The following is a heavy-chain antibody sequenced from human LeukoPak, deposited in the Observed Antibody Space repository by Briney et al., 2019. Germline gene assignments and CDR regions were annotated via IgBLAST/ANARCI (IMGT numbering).Heavy chain of an antibody. CDR3: ARKTGPDYAVTTGNFDY. J-gene: IGHJ4*02. CDR1: GGSFSGYY. Sequence: SETLSLTCAVYGGSFSGYYWSWIRQPPGKGLEWIGEINHSGSTNYNPSLKSRVTISVDTSKNQFSLKLSSVTAADTAVYYCARKTGPDYAVTTGNFDYWGQGTLVTVSS. CDR2: INHSGST. V-gene: IGHV4-34*01. D-gene: IGHD4-17*01.